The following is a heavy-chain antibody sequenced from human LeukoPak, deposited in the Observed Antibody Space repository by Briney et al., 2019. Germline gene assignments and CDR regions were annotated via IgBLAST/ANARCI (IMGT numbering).Heavy chain of an antibody. J-gene: IGHJ4*02. V-gene: IGHV4-34*01. CDR3: ARGLYYYDSSGYLYYFDY. CDR1: GGSFSGYY. CDR2: INHSGST. Sequence: SETLSLTCAVYGGSFSGYYWSWIRQPPGKGLEWIGEINHSGSTNYNPSLKNRVTISVDTSKNQFSLKLSSVTAADAAVYYCARGLYYYDSSGYLYYFDYWGQGTLVTVSS. D-gene: IGHD3-22*01.